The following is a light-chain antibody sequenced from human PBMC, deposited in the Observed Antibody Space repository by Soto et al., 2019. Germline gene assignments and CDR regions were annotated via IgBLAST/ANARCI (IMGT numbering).Light chain of an antibody. J-gene: IGLJ2*01. CDR1: SSNIGSKH. V-gene: IGLV1-47*01. CDR3: AAWDAGVSGPA. Sequence: QSVLTQPPSASGTPGQRVTISCSGSSSNIGSKHVYWYQQLPGTAPKLLMYRNNQRPSGVPDRFSGSKSGTSASLAISGLRSEDEADYYCAAWDAGVSGPAFGGGTKLTVL. CDR2: RNN.